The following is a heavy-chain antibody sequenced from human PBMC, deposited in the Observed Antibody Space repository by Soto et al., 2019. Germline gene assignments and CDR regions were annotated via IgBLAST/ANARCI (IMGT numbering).Heavy chain of an antibody. J-gene: IGHJ4*02. V-gene: IGHV4-39*01. D-gene: IGHD3-3*01. Sequence: QLQLQESGPGLVKPSETLSLTCTVSGGSISSRSHSWGWIRQSPGKHLEWIGSSFYRGSTHYNPSLKTRVTISVDTSKNQVSLKVYSVTAADTAVYYCATADGFGVVTPFFEYWGQGILVTVSS. CDR1: GGSISSRSHS. CDR3: ATADGFGVVTPFFEY. CDR2: SFYRGST.